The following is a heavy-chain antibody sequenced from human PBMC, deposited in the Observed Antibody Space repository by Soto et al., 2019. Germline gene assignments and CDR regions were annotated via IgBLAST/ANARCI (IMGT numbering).Heavy chain of an antibody. CDR3: AKGATYCSGGSCYDH. Sequence: EVQLLESGGGLVQPGGSLRLSCAASGFTFSSYAMSWVRQAPGKGLEWVSAISGSGGSTYYADSVRGRFTISRDTSKNTLFLQMNSLRAEDTAVYYCAKGATYCSGGSCYDHWGQGTLVTVSS. CDR2: ISGSGGST. CDR1: GFTFSSYA. V-gene: IGHV3-23*01. J-gene: IGHJ4*02. D-gene: IGHD2-15*01.